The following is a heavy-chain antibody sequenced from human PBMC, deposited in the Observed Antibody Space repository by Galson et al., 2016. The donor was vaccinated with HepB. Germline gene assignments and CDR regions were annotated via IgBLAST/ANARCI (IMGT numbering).Heavy chain of an antibody. CDR2: ISSSSTSI. Sequence: SLRLLCAAFGFTFSHYYMSWFRQAPGKGLEWLAYISSSSTSIYSADSVKGRFTISSDKPQSSLFLQMNSLRAEDTAVYFCGRDAGSARYFDHWGQGTLVTVS. CDR3: GRDAGSARYFDH. CDR1: GFTFSHYY. D-gene: IGHD1-14*01. J-gene: IGHJ4*02. V-gene: IGHV3-11*01.